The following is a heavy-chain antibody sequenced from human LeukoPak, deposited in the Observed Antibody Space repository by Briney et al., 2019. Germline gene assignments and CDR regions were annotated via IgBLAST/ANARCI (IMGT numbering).Heavy chain of an antibody. J-gene: IGHJ3*02. Sequence: GGSLRLSCAASGYSFSTYSMNWVRQAPGKGLEWVSPISSTSAHIFYADSVKGRFSISRDNAQNSLYLQMNSLRVEDTAVYYCTSRYCTTTNCYSFDIWGQGTMVTVSS. CDR2: ISSTSAHI. D-gene: IGHD2-2*01. V-gene: IGHV3-21*01. CDR1: GYSFSTYS. CDR3: TSRYCTTTNCYSFDI.